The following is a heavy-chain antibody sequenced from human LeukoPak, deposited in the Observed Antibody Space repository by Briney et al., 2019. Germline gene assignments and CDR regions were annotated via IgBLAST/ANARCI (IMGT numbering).Heavy chain of an antibody. Sequence: SETLSLTCTVSGGPISSTNYYWGWIRQPPGKRPEWIGNIYYSGSSYYNPSLQSRGTISVDSSKNQFSLKLSSVTAADTAVYYCARLDIVVVPAGGAFDIWGQGTMVTVSS. D-gene: IGHD2-2*01. CDR1: GGPISSTNYY. CDR3: ARLDIVVVPAGGAFDI. CDR2: IYYSGSS. J-gene: IGHJ3*02. V-gene: IGHV4-39*01.